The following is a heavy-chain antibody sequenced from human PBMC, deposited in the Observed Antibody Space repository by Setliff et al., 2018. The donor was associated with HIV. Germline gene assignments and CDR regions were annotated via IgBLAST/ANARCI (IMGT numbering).Heavy chain of an antibody. V-gene: IGHV4-59*01. J-gene: IGHJ4*02. CDR3: ATYSAGEGGRGH. CDR1: GDSIGAYH. D-gene: IGHD2-15*01. CDR2: IHSSGTT. Sequence: SETLSLTCSVFGDSIGAYHWSWIRQPPGRGLEWIGYIHSSGTTHYNPSLSSRVTISFDASKKYFSLKLTSVTAADTAMYYCATYSAGEGGRGHWGQGTLVTVSS.